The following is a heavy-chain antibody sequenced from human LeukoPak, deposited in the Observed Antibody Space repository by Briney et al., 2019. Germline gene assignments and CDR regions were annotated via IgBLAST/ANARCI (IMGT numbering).Heavy chain of an antibody. Sequence: PGGSLRLSCAASGFTFSSYAMSWVRQAPGKGLEWVSAISGSGGSTHYADSVKGRFTISRDNSKNTLYLQMNSLRAEDTAVYYCAKEEAGLRYFDWLSYPFDYWGQGTLVTVSS. CDR1: GFTFSSYA. CDR2: ISGSGGST. D-gene: IGHD3-9*01. V-gene: IGHV3-23*01. J-gene: IGHJ4*02. CDR3: AKEEAGLRYFDWLSYPFDY.